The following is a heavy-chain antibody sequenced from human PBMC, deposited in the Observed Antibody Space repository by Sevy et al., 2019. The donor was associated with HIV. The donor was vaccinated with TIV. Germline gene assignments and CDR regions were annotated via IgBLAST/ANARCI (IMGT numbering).Heavy chain of an antibody. CDR2: MNPNSGNT. CDR3: ARVAQIRRGVRRVIWWFDP. D-gene: IGHD3-10*01. Sequence: ASVKVSCKASGYTFTSYDTNWVRQATGQGLEWMGWMNPNSGNTGYAQKFQGRVTMTRNTSISTAYMELSSLRSEDTAVSYCARVAQIRRGVRRVIWWFDPWGQGTLVTVSS. CDR1: GYTFTSYD. J-gene: IGHJ5*02. V-gene: IGHV1-8*01.